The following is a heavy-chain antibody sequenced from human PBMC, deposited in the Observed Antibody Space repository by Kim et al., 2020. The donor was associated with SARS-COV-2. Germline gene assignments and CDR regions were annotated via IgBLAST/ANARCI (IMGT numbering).Heavy chain of an antibody. Sequence: KGRFTISRDNAKNSLYLQMNSLRAEDTAVYYCARDMEVSIAVAGRGVFDYWGQGTLVTVSS. D-gene: IGHD6-19*01. J-gene: IGHJ4*02. V-gene: IGHV3-11*01. CDR3: ARDMEVSIAVAGRGVFDY.